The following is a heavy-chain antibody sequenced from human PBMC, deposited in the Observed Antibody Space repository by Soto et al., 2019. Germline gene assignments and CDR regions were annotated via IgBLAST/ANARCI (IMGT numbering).Heavy chain of an antibody. D-gene: IGHD3-22*01. CDR2: IIPIFGTA. V-gene: IGHV1-69*06. CDR1: GGTFDIYG. Sequence: QVQLVQSGAEVKKPGSSVKVSCKASGGTFDIYGFNWARQAPGQGLEWMGTIIPIFGTADYAQKFEGRVSITADKSTSTANMELRSQTSEDTAMYYCARGGIHYYDSSGHAFDYGGQGTLITVSS. CDR3: ARGGIHYYDSSGHAFDY. J-gene: IGHJ4*02.